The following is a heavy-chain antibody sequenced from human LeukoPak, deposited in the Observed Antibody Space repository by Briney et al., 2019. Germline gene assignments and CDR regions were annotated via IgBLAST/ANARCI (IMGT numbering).Heavy chain of an antibody. D-gene: IGHD3-10*01. CDR1: GYTFTSYD. CDR3: ARGREGRDGGSYYYYYMDV. Sequence: VASVKVSCKASGYTFTSYDINWVRQATGQGLEWMGWMNPNSGNTGYAQKFQGRVTMTRNTSISTAYMELSSLRSEDTAVYYCARGREGRDGGSYYYYYMDVWGKGTTVTISS. V-gene: IGHV1-8*01. CDR2: MNPNSGNT. J-gene: IGHJ6*03.